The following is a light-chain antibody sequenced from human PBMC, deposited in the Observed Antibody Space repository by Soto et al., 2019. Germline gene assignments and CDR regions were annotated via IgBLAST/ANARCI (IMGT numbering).Light chain of an antibody. J-gene: IGKJ1*01. V-gene: IGKV1-8*01. CDR3: QQYYCYPRT. CDR2: AAS. Sequence: AIRMTQSPSSLSASTGDRVTLTCRASQGISSYLAWYQPKPGKAPTLLIYAASTLHSGAPRRFSSSGAGTDSTPTSSLQQSEFSTTYCYQQYYCYPRTFGQGTKVDI. CDR1: QGISSY.